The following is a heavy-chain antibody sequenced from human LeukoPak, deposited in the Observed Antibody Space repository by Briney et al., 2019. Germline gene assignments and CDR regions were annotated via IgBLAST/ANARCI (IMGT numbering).Heavy chain of an antibody. V-gene: IGHV3-48*01. Sequence: PGGSLRLSCAASGFTFSSYSMNWVRQAPGKGLEWVSYISSSSSTIYYADSVKGRFTISRDNAKNSLYLQMNSLRAEDTAVYYCAREVDIVYFDYWGQGTLVTVSS. D-gene: IGHD2-2*03. CDR3: AREVDIVYFDY. CDR1: GFTFSSYS. CDR2: ISSSSSTI. J-gene: IGHJ4*02.